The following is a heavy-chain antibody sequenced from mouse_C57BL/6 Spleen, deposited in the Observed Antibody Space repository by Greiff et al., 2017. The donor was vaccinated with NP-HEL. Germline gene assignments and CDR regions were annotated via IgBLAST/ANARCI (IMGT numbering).Heavy chain of an antibody. CDR3: ARLITTVVAPFDY. V-gene: IGHV1-66*01. CDR1: GYSFTSYY. Sequence: VQLQQSGPELVKPGASVKISCKASGYSFTSYYIHWVKQRPGQGLEWIGWIYPGSGNTKYNEKFKGKATLTADTSSSTAYMQLSSLTSEDSAVYYCARLITTVVAPFDYWGQGTTLTVSS. CDR2: IYPGSGNT. D-gene: IGHD1-1*01. J-gene: IGHJ2*01.